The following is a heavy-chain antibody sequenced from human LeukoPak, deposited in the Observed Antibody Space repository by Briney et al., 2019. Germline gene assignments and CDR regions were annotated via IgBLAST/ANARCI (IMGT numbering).Heavy chain of an antibody. CDR2: ISGSDGTT. V-gene: IGHV3-23*01. CDR1: GFTFSSYD. D-gene: IGHD1-1*01. J-gene: IGHJ4*02. Sequence: GGSLRLSCEASGFTFSSYDMHWVRQAPGKGLEWVSSISGSDGTTYYADSVKGRFTISRDNSKYTLSLQMNSLRAGDTAVYYCAKVDNWKYGHHDYWGQGTLVTVSS. CDR3: AKVDNWKYGHHDY.